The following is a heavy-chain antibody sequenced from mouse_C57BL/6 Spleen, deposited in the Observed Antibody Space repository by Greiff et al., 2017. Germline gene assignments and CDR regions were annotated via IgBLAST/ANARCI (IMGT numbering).Heavy chain of an antibody. Sequence: EVQLVESGGGLVKPGGSLKLSCAASGFTFSDYGMHWVRQAPEKGLEWVAYISSGSSTIYYADTVKGRFTISRDNAKNTLFLQMTSLRSEDTAVYYCARESNPAWFAYWGQGTLVTVSA. CDR1: GFTFSDYG. D-gene: IGHD2-5*01. J-gene: IGHJ3*01. CDR3: ARESNPAWFAY. V-gene: IGHV5-17*01. CDR2: ISSGSSTI.